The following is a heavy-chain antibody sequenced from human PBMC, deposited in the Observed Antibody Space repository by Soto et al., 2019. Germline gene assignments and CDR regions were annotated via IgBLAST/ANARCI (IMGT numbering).Heavy chain of an antibody. CDR3: TREDVHCIGGTCYGIPMDT. D-gene: IGHD2-15*01. V-gene: IGHV3-66*01. CDR1: GFTVSSKY. Sequence: EVQLVESGGGLVQPGGSLRLSCAVSGFTVSSKYMSWVRQAQEKGLERVSRMNRGGSMSYADSVKGRFTISRDNSENTLYLQMGSLGVYDTGVYDCTREDVHCIGGTCYGIPMDTRGKGATVTGST. CDR2: MNRGGSM. J-gene: IGHJ6*04.